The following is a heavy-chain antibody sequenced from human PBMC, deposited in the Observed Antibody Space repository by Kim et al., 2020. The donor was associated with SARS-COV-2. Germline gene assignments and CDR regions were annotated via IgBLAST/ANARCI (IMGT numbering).Heavy chain of an antibody. CDR3: ARELELREDYYYYYMDV. Sequence: FQGRVTITRDTSASTAYMELSSLRSEDTAVYYCARELELREDYYYYYMDVWGKGTTVTVSS. J-gene: IGHJ6*03. D-gene: IGHD1-7*01. V-gene: IGHV1-3*01.